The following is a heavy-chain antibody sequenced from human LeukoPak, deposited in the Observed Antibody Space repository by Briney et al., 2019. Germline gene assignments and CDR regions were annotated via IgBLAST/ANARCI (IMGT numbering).Heavy chain of an antibody. CDR2: ISNVGTI. Sequence: GGSLRLSCAASGFSFRSYAMTWVRQAPGKGLERVSEISNVGTINYADSVKGRFTISRDNAKNALYLQMNSLRAEDTAVYYCARDVAPLDWLDVWGQGTTVTVSS. CDR3: ARDVAPLDWLDV. J-gene: IGHJ6*02. V-gene: IGHV3-23*01. CDR1: GFSFRSYA. D-gene: IGHD3-9*01.